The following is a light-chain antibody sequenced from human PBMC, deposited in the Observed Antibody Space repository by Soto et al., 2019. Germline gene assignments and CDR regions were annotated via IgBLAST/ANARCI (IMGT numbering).Light chain of an antibody. CDR3: QQYNNWPPWT. CDR1: QSVSSN. CDR2: DAS. J-gene: IGKJ1*01. V-gene: IGKV3-15*01. Sequence: EIVMTQSPATLSVSPGERATLSCRASQSVSSNLAWYQQKPSQAPRLLIYDASTRATGLPARFSGSGSGTEFTLTISSLQSEDFALYYCQQYNNWPPWTFGQGTKVEIK.